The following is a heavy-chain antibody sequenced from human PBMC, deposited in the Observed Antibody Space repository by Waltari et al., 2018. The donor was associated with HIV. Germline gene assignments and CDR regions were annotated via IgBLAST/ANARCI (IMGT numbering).Heavy chain of an antibody. V-gene: IGHV3-49*04. D-gene: IGHD3-10*01. CDR2: IRSKTYGGTT. J-gene: IGHJ4*02. CDR3: TRGPNLSWLGELFDS. Sequence: DVQLVASGGGLVQPGRSLKFSCVGHRFTFADYTIHWVPQAPGTGLQCVGFIRSKTYGGTTEYAASVKGRFTISRDDSGNIAYLQMNSLKSEDTGVYYCTRGPNLSWLGELFDSWGQGTLVIVSS. CDR1: RFTFADYT.